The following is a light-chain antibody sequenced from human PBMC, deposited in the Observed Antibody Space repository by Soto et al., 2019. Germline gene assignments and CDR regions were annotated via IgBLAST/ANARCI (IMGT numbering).Light chain of an antibody. CDR2: DAS. CDR3: QQYNSYPWT. Sequence: DIQMTQSPSTLSASVGDRVTITCRASQSISSSLAWYQQKPGKAPKLLIYDASSLESGVPSRFSSSGSGTEFTLSISSLQPDYFATYYCQQYNSYPWTFGRGTKVEIK. CDR1: QSISSS. J-gene: IGKJ1*01. V-gene: IGKV1-5*01.